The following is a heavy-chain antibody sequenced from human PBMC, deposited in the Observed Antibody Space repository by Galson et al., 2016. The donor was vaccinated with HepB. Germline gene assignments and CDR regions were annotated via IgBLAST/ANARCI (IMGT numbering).Heavy chain of an antibody. J-gene: IGHJ4*02. CDR1: GFTFSDYA. D-gene: IGHD6-19*01. V-gene: IGHV3-64D*09. Sequence: SLRLSCAASGFTFSDYAMHWVRQAPGKGLEYVSVISSNGDKTHYADSVKGRFTTSRDNSKNKLYLQMSSLRPEDKAVYYCSSGHWDYWGQGTLVAVSS. CDR3: SSGHWDY. CDR2: ISSNGDKT.